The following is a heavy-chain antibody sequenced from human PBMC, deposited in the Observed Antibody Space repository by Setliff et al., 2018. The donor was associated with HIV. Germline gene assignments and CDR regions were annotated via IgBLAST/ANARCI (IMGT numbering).Heavy chain of an antibody. Sequence: SETLSLTCAVYGETFNDYFWTWIRQSPGKGLEWIGELNHSGDINQNPSLKSGFTLSVDTSKNRFSLRLTSVTAADTAVYYCSRSDFWVGYTALYNWFDPWGQGTLVTVSS. CDR2: LNHSGDI. CDR1: GETFNDYF. V-gene: IGHV4-34*01. J-gene: IGHJ5*02. D-gene: IGHD3-3*01. CDR3: SRSDFWVGYTALYNWFDP.